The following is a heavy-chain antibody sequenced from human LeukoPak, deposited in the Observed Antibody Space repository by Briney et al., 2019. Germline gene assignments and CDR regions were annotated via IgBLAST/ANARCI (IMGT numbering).Heavy chain of an antibody. Sequence: ASVKVSCKASGYTFTSYDINWVRQATGQGLEWMGWMNPNSGNTGYAQKFQGRVTMTRNTSISTAYMELSSLRSEDTAVYYCANFRGAIPDYYYGMDVWGQGTTVTVSS. D-gene: IGHD4/OR15-4a*01. CDR2: MNPNSGNT. CDR1: GYTFTSYD. V-gene: IGHV1-8*01. J-gene: IGHJ6*02. CDR3: ANFRGAIPDYYYGMDV.